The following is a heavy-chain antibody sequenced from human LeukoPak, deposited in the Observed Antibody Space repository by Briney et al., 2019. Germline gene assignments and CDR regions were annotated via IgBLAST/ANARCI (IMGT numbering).Heavy chain of an antibody. CDR2: ISGSGGST. Sequence: GGSLRLSCAVSGLTFSSYAMSWVRRAPGKGLEWVSSISGSGGSTYYADSVKGRFTISRDNSKNTLYLQMNSLRAEDTAVYYCAKGAGADWFDPWGQGTLVTVSS. CDR3: AKGAGADWFDP. CDR1: GLTFSSYA. V-gene: IGHV3-23*01. J-gene: IGHJ5*02. D-gene: IGHD1-26*01.